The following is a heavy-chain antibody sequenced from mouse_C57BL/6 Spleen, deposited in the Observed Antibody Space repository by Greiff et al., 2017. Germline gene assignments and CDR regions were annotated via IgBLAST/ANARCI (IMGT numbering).Heavy chain of an antibody. V-gene: IGHV5-4*01. Sequence: EVQLVESGGGLVKPGGSLKLSCAASGFTFSSYAMSWVRQTPEKRLEWVATISDGGSYTYYPDNVKGRFTISRDNAKNNLYLQMSHLKSEDTAMYYCCSSLYWGQGTTLTVSS. J-gene: IGHJ2*01. CDR3: CSSLY. CDR2: ISDGGSYT. D-gene: IGHD1-1*01. CDR1: GFTFSSYA.